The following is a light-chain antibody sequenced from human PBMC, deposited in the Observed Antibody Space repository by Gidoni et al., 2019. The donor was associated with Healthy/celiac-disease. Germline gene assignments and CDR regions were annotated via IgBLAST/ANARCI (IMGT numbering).Light chain of an antibody. CDR2: GTS. CDR1: SSNIGAGYD. Sequence: QSVLTQPPSVSGAPGQRVTIPCTGTSSNIGAGYDVHWYQQLPVTAPKLLIYGTSNRPSGVPDRFSGSKSGTSASLAITGLQAEDEADYYCQSYDSSLSGYVVFGGGTKLTVL. CDR3: QSYDSSLSGYVV. J-gene: IGLJ2*01. V-gene: IGLV1-40*01.